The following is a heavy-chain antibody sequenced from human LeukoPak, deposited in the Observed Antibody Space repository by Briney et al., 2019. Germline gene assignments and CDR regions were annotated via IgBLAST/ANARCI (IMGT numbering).Heavy chain of an antibody. D-gene: IGHD1-7*01. Sequence: GGSLRLSCAASGFTFSSYSMNWVRQAPGKGLEWVSAISGSGGSTYYADSVKGRFTISRDNSRNTLYLQMNSLRAEDTAVYYCAKAGWNLYYFDYWGQGTLVTVSS. J-gene: IGHJ4*02. CDR3: AKAGWNLYYFDY. V-gene: IGHV3-23*01. CDR1: GFTFSSYS. CDR2: ISGSGGST.